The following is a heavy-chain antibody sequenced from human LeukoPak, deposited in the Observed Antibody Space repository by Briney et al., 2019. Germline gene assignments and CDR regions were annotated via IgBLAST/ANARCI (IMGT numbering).Heavy chain of an antibody. CDR1: GFSISDDS. D-gene: IGHD6-6*01. V-gene: IGHV3-21*01. Sequence: PGGSLRLSCAASGFSISDDSMTWVRQAPGKGLEWVSFISSTGSYIYYADSVKGRFSISRDNAKNSLYLQMNSLRVEDTAVYYCARVGPRIATRQALDYWGQGTLVTVSS. J-gene: IGHJ4*02. CDR2: ISSTGSYI. CDR3: ARVGPRIATRQALDY.